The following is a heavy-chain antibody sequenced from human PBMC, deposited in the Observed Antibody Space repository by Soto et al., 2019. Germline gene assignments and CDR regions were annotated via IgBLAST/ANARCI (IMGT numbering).Heavy chain of an antibody. CDR2: INPYSGGA. CDR3: ARSSTYNFDSSGYYDY. CDR1: GYTFTGHY. J-gene: IGHJ4*02. V-gene: IGHV1-2*02. Sequence: ASVKVSCKASGYTFTGHYMHWVRQAPGQGLEWMGWINPYSGGANYAQSFQGRVTLTRDASINTAYMDLTRLTSGDAAVYYCARSSTYNFDSSGYYDYWGQGTLVTVSS. D-gene: IGHD3-22*01.